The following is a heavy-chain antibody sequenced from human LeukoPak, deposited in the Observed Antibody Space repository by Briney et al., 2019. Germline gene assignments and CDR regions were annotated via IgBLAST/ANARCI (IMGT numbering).Heavy chain of an antibody. D-gene: IGHD1-1*01. Sequence: SETLSLTCTVSDDSITMYYWTWIRQPPGKGLEWIGYVDHTGSTDLNPSLNGRVSISRDTTKNLFSLRLRSVTAADTAVYFCARGRVSSSTWYSTYYYYFYMDVWGKGTTVTVSS. J-gene: IGHJ6*03. CDR1: DDSITMYY. CDR2: VDHTGST. V-gene: IGHV4-59*01. CDR3: ARGRVSSSTWYSTYYYYFYMDV.